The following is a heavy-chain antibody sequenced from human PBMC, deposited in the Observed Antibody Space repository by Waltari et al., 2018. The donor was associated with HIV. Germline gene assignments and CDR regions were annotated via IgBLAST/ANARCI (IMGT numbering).Heavy chain of an antibody. CDR1: GDSVSSDSAA. J-gene: IGHJ4*02. Sequence: QVYLQQSGPEMVKPSETLTLDCVISGDSVSSDSAAWNWVRQSPSRGLEWLERTYLRSNWQEDYAASVKGRIAIDADSAENRFTLHLNHVTPEDTAVYFCVRDAFGLDYWGQGILVTVSS. V-gene: IGHV6-1*01. CDR2: TYLRSNWQE. CDR3: VRDAFGLDY. D-gene: IGHD3-16*01.